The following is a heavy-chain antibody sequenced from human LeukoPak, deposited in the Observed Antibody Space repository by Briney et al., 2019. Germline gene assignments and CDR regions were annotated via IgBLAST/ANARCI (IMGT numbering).Heavy chain of an antibody. J-gene: IGHJ4*02. CDR3: ARVTGYRIEDYFDY. CDR1: GGFISSDSYY. CDR2: ISTSGST. Sequence: PSQTLSLTCTVSGGFISSDSYYWTWIRQPAGEGLEWIGRISTSGSTNYYPSLKSRVTISLDTSKDQFSLNLRSVTAADTAVYYCARVTGYRIEDYFDYWGQGTLVTVSS. D-gene: IGHD6-13*01. V-gene: IGHV4-61*02.